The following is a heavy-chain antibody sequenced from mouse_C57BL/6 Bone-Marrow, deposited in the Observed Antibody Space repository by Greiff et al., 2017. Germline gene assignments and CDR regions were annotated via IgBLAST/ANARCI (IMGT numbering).Heavy chain of an antibody. Sequence: EVMLVESGGDLVKPGGSLKLSCAASGFTFSSYGMSWVRQTPDKRLEWVATISSGGSYTYYPDSVKGRFTISRDNAKNTLYLQMSSLKSEDTSMYYFARPTGCAYWGQGTLVTVSA. J-gene: IGHJ3*01. CDR1: GFTFSSYG. CDR3: ARPTGCAY. CDR2: ISSGGSYT. V-gene: IGHV5-6*01.